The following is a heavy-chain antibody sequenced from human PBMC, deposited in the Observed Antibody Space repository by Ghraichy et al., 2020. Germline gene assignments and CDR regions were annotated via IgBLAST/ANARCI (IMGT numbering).Heavy chain of an antibody. CDR3: ARKGWFGELYY. V-gene: IGHV4-34*01. Sequence: SETLSLTCAVYGGSFSGYYWSWIRQPPGKGLEWIGEINHSGSTNYNPSLKSRVTISVDTSKNQFSLKLSSVTAADTAVYYCARKGWFGELYYWGQGTLVTVSS. CDR2: INHSGST. J-gene: IGHJ4*02. D-gene: IGHD3-10*01. CDR1: GGSFSGYY.